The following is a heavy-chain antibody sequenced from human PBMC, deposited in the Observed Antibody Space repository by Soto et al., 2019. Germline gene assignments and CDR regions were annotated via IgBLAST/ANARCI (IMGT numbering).Heavy chain of an antibody. D-gene: IGHD2-21*02. V-gene: IGHV1-46*01. CDR1: GDTFTDYY. CDR2: VNPSGGHT. CDR3: ARGGHVVVVTAALDY. Sequence: QVQLMQSGAEVKKPGASVKVSCKASGDTFTDYYIHWVRQAPGQGLEWMGTVNPSGGHTTYAQHFLGRVTVTRDTSTSTLYMALTSLTSDDTAGYYCARGGHVVVVTAALDYWGQGTLVTVSS. J-gene: IGHJ4*02.